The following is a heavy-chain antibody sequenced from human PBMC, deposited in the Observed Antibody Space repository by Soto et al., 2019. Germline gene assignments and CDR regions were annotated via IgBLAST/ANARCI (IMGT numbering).Heavy chain of an antibody. V-gene: IGHV1-8*01. J-gene: IGHJ5*02. Sequence: ASVKVSCKASGYTFTSYDINWVRQATGQGLEWMGWMNPNSGNTGYAQKFQGRVTMTRNTSISTAYMELSSLRSEDTAVYYCARGLGQFITIFGVVPSYNWFDPWGQGTLVTVS. CDR3: ARGLGQFITIFGVVPSYNWFDP. D-gene: IGHD3-3*01. CDR1: GYTFTSYD. CDR2: MNPNSGNT.